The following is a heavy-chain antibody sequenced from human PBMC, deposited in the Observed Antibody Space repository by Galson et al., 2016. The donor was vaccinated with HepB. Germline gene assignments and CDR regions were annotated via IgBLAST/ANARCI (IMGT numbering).Heavy chain of an antibody. J-gene: IGHJ5*02. CDR2: IYPGDSET. D-gene: IGHD3-22*01. CDR3: ARHGYCDDSGCRDPES. CDR1: GYSFSIFW. Sequence: QSGAEVKKPGASLKISCKASGYSFSIFWIAWVRQMPGKGLEWLGIIYPGDSETRYSPSFQGQVTFSVDKSTSTAYLSWSSLKASDSGTCYCARHGYCDDSGCRDPESWGQGTLGTVSS. V-gene: IGHV5-51*01.